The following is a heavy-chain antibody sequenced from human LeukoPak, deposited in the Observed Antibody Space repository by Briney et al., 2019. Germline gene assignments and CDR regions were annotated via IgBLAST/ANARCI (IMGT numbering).Heavy chain of an antibody. CDR3: ARSETYGGRFDP. D-gene: IGHD3-10*01. Sequence: SVKVSCKASGGTFSSYAISWVRQAPGQGLEWMGGIIPIFGTANYAQKFQGRVTITADKSTSTAYMELSSLRSEDTAVYYCARSETYGGRFDPWGQGTLVTVSS. CDR1: GGTFSSYA. J-gene: IGHJ5*02. V-gene: IGHV1-69*06. CDR2: IIPIFGTA.